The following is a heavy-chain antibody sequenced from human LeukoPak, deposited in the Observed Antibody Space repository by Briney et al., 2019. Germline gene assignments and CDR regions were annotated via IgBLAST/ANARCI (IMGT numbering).Heavy chain of an antibody. CDR2: IYHSGST. V-gene: IGHV4-59*12. Sequence: SETLSLTCTVSGGSISSYYWSWIRQPPGKGLEWIGYIYHSGSTYYNPSLKSRVTISVDRSKNQFSLKLSSVTAADTAVYYCARGVDIVARDYFDYWGQGTLVTVSS. CDR3: ARGVDIVARDYFDY. D-gene: IGHD5-12*01. J-gene: IGHJ4*02. CDR1: GGSISSYY.